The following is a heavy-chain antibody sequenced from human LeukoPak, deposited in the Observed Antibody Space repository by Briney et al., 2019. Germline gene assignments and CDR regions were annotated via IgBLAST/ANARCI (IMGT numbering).Heavy chain of an antibody. CDR2: ISGSGGST. Sequence: PGGSLRLSCAASGFTFSSYAMSWVRQAPGKGLEWVSAISGSGGSTYYADSVMGRFTISRDNSKNTLYLQMNSLRAEDTAVYYCAKLRSEDGYNYPYWGQGTLVTVSS. CDR1: GFTFSSYA. D-gene: IGHD5-24*01. J-gene: IGHJ4*02. V-gene: IGHV3-23*01. CDR3: AKLRSEDGYNYPY.